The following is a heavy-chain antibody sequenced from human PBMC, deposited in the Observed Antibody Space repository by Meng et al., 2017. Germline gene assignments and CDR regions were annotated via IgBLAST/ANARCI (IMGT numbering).Heavy chain of an antibody. D-gene: IGHD6-13*01. CDR1: GGSISSYY. Sequence: QVQLQESGPGLVKPSETLSLTCTVPGGSISSYYWSWIRQPAGKGLEWIGRIYTSGSTNYNPSLKSRVTMSVDTSKNQFSLKLSSVTAADTAVYYCATGIAAAGLYYFDYWGQGTLVTVSS. J-gene: IGHJ4*02. CDR2: IYTSGST. CDR3: ATGIAAAGLYYFDY. V-gene: IGHV4-4*07.